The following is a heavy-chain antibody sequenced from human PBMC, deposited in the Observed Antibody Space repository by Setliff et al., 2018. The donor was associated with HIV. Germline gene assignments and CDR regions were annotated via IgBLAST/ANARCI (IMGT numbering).Heavy chain of an antibody. V-gene: IGHV4-61*02. J-gene: IGHJ4*02. D-gene: IGHD6-13*01. Sequence: SETLSLTCTVSGGSINSGSYYWNWIRQPAGKRLEWIGRIYMSGTTNYNPSLKSRVTMSIDTSKKHFSLKLSSATAADTAVYYCAGATYASSLYGFYFDSWGQGTLVTVSS. CDR3: AGATYASSLYGFYFDS. CDR1: GGSINSGSYY. CDR2: IYMSGTT.